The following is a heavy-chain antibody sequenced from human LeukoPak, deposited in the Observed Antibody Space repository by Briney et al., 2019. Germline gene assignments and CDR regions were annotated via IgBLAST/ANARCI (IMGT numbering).Heavy chain of an antibody. J-gene: IGHJ4*02. D-gene: IGHD4-17*01. CDR1: GFIFGSYG. CDR3: AKDRHGDYTSDY. Sequence: GGSLRLSCAASGFIFGSYGMHWVRQAPVKGLEWVAFTAYHGVSRYYTESVKGRFTISRDNSKSTLYLQMNSLRIEDTAVYYCAKDRHGDYTSDYWGQGTLVIVSS. CDR2: TAYHGVSR. V-gene: IGHV3-30*02.